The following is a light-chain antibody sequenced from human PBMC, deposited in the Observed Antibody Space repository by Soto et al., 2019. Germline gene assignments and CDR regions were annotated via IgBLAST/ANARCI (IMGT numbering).Light chain of an antibody. CDR3: ISSTSSSTLYV. CDR1: SSAVGGYNY. J-gene: IGLJ1*01. Sequence: QSAPTQPASVSGYPGQSITISCTGTSSAVGGYNYVSWYQQHPGKAPKLMIYDVSNRPSGVSNRFSGYKSGNTSSLTISGIQAEDEADYYCISSTSSSTLYVFGTGTKLTVL. CDR2: DVS. V-gene: IGLV2-14*01.